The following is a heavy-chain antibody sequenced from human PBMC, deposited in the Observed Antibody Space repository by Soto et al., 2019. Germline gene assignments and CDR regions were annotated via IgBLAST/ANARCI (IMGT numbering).Heavy chain of an antibody. CDR1: GFTFSSYS. V-gene: IGHV3-21*01. Sequence: GGSLRLSCAASGFTFSSYSMNWVRQAPGKGLEWVSSISSSSSYIYYADSVKGRFTISRDNAKNSLYLQMNSLRAEDTAVYYCASASITMVRGPSYYFDYWGQGTLVTVSS. D-gene: IGHD3-10*01. J-gene: IGHJ4*02. CDR3: ASASITMVRGPSYYFDY. CDR2: ISSSSSYI.